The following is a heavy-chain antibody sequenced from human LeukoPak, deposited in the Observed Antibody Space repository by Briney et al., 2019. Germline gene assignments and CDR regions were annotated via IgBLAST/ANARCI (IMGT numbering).Heavy chain of an antibody. D-gene: IGHD6-13*01. Sequence: PGGSMRLSCAASGFTFSSYAMSWVRQAPGKGLEWVSGISGSGGSTSYAQKFQGRVTMTRDTSTSTVYMELSSLRSEDTAVYYCACRCSGAYSSSGWGQGTMVTVSS. CDR2: ISGSGGST. V-gene: IGHV3-23*01. CDR3: ACRCSGAYSSSG. CDR1: GFTFSSYA. J-gene: IGHJ3*01.